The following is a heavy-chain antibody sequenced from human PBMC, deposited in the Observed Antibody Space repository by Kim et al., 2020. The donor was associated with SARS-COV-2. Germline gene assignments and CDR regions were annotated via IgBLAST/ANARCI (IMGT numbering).Heavy chain of an antibody. J-gene: IGHJ5*02. CDR3: ARISRPWNYWDWFDP. CDR2: IIPIFGTA. D-gene: IGHD1-7*01. CDR1: GGTFSSYA. V-gene: IGHV1-69*13. Sequence: SVKVSCKASGGTFSSYAISWVRQAPGQGLEWMGGIIPIFGTANYAQKFQGRVTITADESTSTAYMELSSLRSEDTAVYYCARISRPWNYWDWFDPWGQGTLVTVSS.